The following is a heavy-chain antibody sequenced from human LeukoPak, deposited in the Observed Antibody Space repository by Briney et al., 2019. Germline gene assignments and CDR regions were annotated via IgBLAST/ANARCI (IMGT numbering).Heavy chain of an antibody. CDR2: IIPIFGTA. V-gene: IGHV1-69*01. Sequence: GASVKVSCKASGGTFSSYAINWVRQAPGQGLEWMGGIIPIFGTANYAQKFQGRVTITADESTSTAYMELSSLRSEDTAVYYCARDPGGDYDIFTGNSLDYWGQGTLVTVSS. CDR3: ARDPGGDYDIFTGNSLDY. J-gene: IGHJ4*02. D-gene: IGHD3-9*01. CDR1: GGTFSSYA.